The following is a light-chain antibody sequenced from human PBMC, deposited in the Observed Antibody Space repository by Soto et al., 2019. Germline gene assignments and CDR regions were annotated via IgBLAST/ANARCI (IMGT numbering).Light chain of an antibody. J-gene: IGLJ2*01. CDR3: SSYAGSNILV. V-gene: IGLV2-8*01. CDR2: EVS. CDR1: SSDVGGYNY. Sequence: QSVLTQPPSASGSPGQSVTVSCTGTSSDVGGYNYVSWYQQHPGKAPKLMIYEVSKRPSGVPDRFSGSKSGNTASLTVSGLQAEDEADYYCSSYAGSNILVFGGGTKVTV.